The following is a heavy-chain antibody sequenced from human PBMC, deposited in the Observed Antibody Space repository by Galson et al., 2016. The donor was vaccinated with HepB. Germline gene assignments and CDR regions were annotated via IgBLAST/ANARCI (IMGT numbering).Heavy chain of an antibody. D-gene: IGHD3/OR15-3a*01. CDR1: GFTVKNCV. CDR2: ISDSATST. J-gene: IGHJ4*02. V-gene: IGHV3-23*01. CDR3: AEGGYYDFWTDYFIGY. Sequence: SLRLSCAASGFTVKNCVMSWVRQTPGKGLQWVSGISDSATSTYYADSVKGRYTISSDNSRNTLFLQMNSQVAEDTAGYYCAEGGYYDFWTDYFIGYWGQGTLVTVSS.